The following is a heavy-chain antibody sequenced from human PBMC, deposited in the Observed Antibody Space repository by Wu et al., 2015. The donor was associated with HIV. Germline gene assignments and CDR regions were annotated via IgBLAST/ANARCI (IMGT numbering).Heavy chain of an antibody. D-gene: IGHD2-2*01. Sequence: QAQLVQSAGEMKKPGASVRVSCKASGYNFASYGINWVRQTPGQGLEWMGWIAAYSGNTNQTRGRLTLTTDTSTNTAYMEVRSLRPDDTAVYYCARDQTPAKLVPFDYWGQGTLVTVSS. CDR1: GYNFASYG. CDR3: ARDQTPAKLVPFDY. CDR2: IAAYSGNT. V-gene: IGHV1-18*01. J-gene: IGHJ4*02.